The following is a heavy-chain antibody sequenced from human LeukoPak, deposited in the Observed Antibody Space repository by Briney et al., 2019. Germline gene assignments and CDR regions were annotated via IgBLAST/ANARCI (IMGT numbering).Heavy chain of an antibody. CDR3: AELGITMIGGV. D-gene: IGHD3-10*02. CDR1: GLTFSNHA. Sequence: PGGSLRLSCAASGLTFSNHAMNWVRQAPGKGLEWVSYISSSGSTIYYADSVKGRFTISRDNAKNSLYLQMNSLRAEDTAVYYCAELGITMIGGVWGKGTTVTISS. J-gene: IGHJ6*04. V-gene: IGHV3-48*03. CDR2: ISSSGSTI.